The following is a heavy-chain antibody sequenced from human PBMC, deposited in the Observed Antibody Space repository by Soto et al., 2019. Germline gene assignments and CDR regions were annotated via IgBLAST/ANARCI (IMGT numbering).Heavy chain of an antibody. CDR2: MNPNSGNT. CDR1: GYTFTIYD. Sequence: ASVKVSCKASGYTFTIYDIDWVRQATGQGLEWMGWMNPNSGNTGYAQKFQGRVTMTRNTSISTAYMELSSLRAEDTAVYYCAREVNFYGMDVWGQGTTVTVSS. CDR3: AREVNFYGMDV. V-gene: IGHV1-8*01. J-gene: IGHJ6*02.